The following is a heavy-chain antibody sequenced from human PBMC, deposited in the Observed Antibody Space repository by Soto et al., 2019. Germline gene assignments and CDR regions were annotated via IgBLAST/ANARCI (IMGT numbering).Heavy chain of an antibody. D-gene: IGHD4-17*01. CDR1: GGSISGYY. CDR3: ARVRGDYGYYYYMDV. Sequence: PSETLSLTCTVSGGSISGYYWSWIRQPPGKGLEWIGYIYYSGSTNYNPSLKSRVTISVDTSKNQFSLKLSSVTAADTAVYYCARVRGDYGYYYYMDVWGKGSTVTVS. J-gene: IGHJ6*03. CDR2: IYYSGST. V-gene: IGHV4-59*01.